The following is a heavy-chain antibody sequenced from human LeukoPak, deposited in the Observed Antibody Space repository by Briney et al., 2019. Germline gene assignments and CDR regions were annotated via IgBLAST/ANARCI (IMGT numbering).Heavy chain of an antibody. CDR3: ARAPGAAID. CDR1: GGSFSGYY. J-gene: IGHJ4*02. D-gene: IGHD2-2*01. V-gene: IGHV4-34*01. Sequence: SETLSLTCAIYGGSFSGYYWSWIRQPPGKGLEWIGEINHSGSTNYNPSLKSRVSISVDTSKNQFSLKLNSVTAADTAVYYCARAPGAAIDWGQGTLVTVSS. CDR2: INHSGST.